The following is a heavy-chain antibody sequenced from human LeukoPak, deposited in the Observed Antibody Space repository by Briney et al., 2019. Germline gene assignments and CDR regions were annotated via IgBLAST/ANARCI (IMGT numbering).Heavy chain of an antibody. D-gene: IGHD1-26*01. CDR1: GFIFSSYT. J-gene: IGHJ3*02. Sequence: PGGSLRLSCVASGFIFSSYTVNWVRKAPGKGLEWISYISSSSSITYYADSVKGRFSISRDNAKNSLYLQMNSLRDDDTAVYYCARDKGGSDSARGAVIDICGQGAMVTVSP. CDR2: ISSSSSIT. V-gene: IGHV3-48*02. CDR3: ARDKGGSDSARGAVIDI.